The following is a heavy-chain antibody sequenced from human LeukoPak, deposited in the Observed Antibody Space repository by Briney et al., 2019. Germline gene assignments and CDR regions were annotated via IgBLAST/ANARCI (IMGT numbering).Heavy chain of an antibody. D-gene: IGHD3-22*01. Sequence: PSQTLSLTCTVSGGSISSGGYYWSWIRQHPGKGLEWIGYIYYSGSTYYNPSLKSRVTISVDTSKNQFSLKLSSVTAADTAVYYCARGLIDSSGYYPDAFDIWGQGTMVTVSS. CDR3: ARGLIDSSGYYPDAFDI. J-gene: IGHJ3*02. CDR2: IYYSGST. CDR1: GGSISSGGYY. V-gene: IGHV4-31*03.